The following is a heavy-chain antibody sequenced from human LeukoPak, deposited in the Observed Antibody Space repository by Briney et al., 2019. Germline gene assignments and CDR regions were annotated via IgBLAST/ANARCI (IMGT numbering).Heavy chain of an antibody. D-gene: IGHD5-18*01. CDR3: ARRDTAMAHRGFDY. CDR2: IYPGDSDT. Sequence: GASLQISCKGSGSSFTSYWIGWVRQLPGKGLEWMGIIYPGDSDTRYSPSFQGQVTISADKSISTAYLQWSSLKASDTAMYYCARRDTAMAHRGFDYWGQGTLVTVSS. J-gene: IGHJ4*02. V-gene: IGHV5-51*01. CDR1: GSSFTSYW.